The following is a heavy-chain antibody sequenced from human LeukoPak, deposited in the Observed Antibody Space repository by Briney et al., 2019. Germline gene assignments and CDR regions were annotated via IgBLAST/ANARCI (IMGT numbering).Heavy chain of an antibody. Sequence: GASVTVSCKASGYTFTCYYMHWVRQAPGQGLEWMGWINPNSGGTNYAQKFQGRVTMTRDTSISTAYMELSRLRSDDTAVYYCAREYSSSGGRFDYWGQGTLVTVSS. J-gene: IGHJ4*02. CDR1: GYTFTCYY. CDR2: INPNSGGT. V-gene: IGHV1-2*02. CDR3: AREYSSSGGRFDY. D-gene: IGHD6-6*01.